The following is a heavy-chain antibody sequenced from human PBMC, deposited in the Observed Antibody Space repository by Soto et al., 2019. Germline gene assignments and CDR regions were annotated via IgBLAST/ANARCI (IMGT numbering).Heavy chain of an antibody. CDR1: GYTFTGYD. D-gene: IGHD1-26*01. CDR2: MNPNSGNT. CDR3: AGEKVGTTGIDF. Sequence: QAQLVQSGAEVKKPGASVKGSCKASGYTFTGYDINWVRQATGQGLEGMGWMNPNSGNTGYAQNFQGRVTMTRDNSITTAYMKLTSLRDDDSAVYYCAGEKVGTTGIDFWGQGTLVTVSS. V-gene: IGHV1-8*01. J-gene: IGHJ4*02.